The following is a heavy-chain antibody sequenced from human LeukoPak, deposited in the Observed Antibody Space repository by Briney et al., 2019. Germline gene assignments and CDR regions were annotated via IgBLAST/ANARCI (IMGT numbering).Heavy chain of an antibody. J-gene: IGHJ4*02. D-gene: IGHD5-12*01. CDR3: ARGSGYEKSLFDY. CDR1: GGSISSYY. Sequence: SETLSLTCTVSGGSISSYYRSWIRQPPGKGLEWIGYIYYSGSTNYNPSLKSRVTISVDTSKNQFSLKLSSVTAADTAVYYCARGSGYEKSLFDYWGQGTLVTVSS. CDR2: IYYSGST. V-gene: IGHV4-59*01.